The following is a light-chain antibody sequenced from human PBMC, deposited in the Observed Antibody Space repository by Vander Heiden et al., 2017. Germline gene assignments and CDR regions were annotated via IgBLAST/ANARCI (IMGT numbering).Light chain of an antibody. V-gene: IGKV3-15*01. CDR2: GAS. J-gene: IGKJ4*01. CDR1: QSVSSN. CDR3: QQYNNWPLT. Sequence: SPSTLSLPPAHRPPLSFRASQSVSSNLAWYQQKPGQAPRLLIYGASTRATGIPASFSGSGSGTDFTLTVSSLQSEDFAVYYCQQYNNWPLTFGGGTKVEIK.